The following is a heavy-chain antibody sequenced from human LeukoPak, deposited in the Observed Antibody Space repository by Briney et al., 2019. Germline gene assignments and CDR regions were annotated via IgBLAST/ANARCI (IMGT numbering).Heavy chain of an antibody. CDR3: AGGSGTFDP. Sequence: SETLSLTCTVSGGSISSYYWSWFRQPPGKGLEWIGYIYYSGSTNYNPSLKSRVTISVDTSKNQFSLKLSSVTAADTAVYYCAGGSGTFDPWGQGTLVTVSS. J-gene: IGHJ5*02. CDR1: GGSISSYY. D-gene: IGHD2-15*01. V-gene: IGHV4-59*01. CDR2: IYYSGST.